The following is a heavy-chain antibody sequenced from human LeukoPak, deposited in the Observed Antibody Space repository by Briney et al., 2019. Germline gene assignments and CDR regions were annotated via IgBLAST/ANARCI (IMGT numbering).Heavy chain of an antibody. V-gene: IGHV4-59*01. J-gene: IGHJ4*02. Sequence: SETLSLTCSVSDGSISNYYCSWXXQPPGKGLEXIGYIYYSGSTTYNPSLKGRVTMSVDTSKNQFSLKLRSVTAADTALYYCARIYNSSQWLAPGDYWGQGTLVTVSS. CDR3: ARIYNSSQWLAPGDY. CDR1: DGSISNYY. CDR2: IYYSGST. D-gene: IGHD6-19*01.